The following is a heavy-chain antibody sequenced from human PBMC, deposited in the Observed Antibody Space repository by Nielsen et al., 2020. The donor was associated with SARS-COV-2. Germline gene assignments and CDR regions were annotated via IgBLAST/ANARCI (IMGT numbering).Heavy chain of an antibody. CDR2: IDSDGSST. D-gene: IGHD6-19*01. V-gene: IGHV3-74*01. Sequence: GGSLRLSCAASGFTFSSHWMHWVRQAPGTGLVWVSRIDSDGSSTNYADSVKGRFTISRDNARSTLFLQMNSLRDEDTAVYYCARAGIAVAESRYWGQGTLVTVSS. J-gene: IGHJ4*02. CDR1: GFTFSSHW. CDR3: ARAGIAVAESRY.